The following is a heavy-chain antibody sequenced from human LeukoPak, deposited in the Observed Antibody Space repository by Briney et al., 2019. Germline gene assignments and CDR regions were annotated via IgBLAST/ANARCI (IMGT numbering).Heavy chain of an antibody. D-gene: IGHD1-26*01. CDR2: ITNKANGYAT. CDR1: GFIFSGSA. CDR3: SRAEATTVDY. V-gene: IGHV3-73*01. Sequence: TGGSLRLSCAASGFIFSGSAVHWVRQASGKGLEWVGRITNKANGYATAYPASVRGRFTISRDDSKNTAYLEMNSLKTEDTAVYYCSRAEATTVDYWGQGTLVTVSS. J-gene: IGHJ4*02.